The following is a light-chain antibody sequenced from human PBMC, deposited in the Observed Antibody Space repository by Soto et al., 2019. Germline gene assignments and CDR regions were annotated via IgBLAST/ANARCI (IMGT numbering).Light chain of an antibody. CDR3: QQYNDYSWT. V-gene: IGKV1-5*03. CDR1: QSISAW. Sequence: DIHMTQSPSTLYASVEESVSINLRASQSISAWLAWYQQKPGKAPRLLIYKASTLEIGVPSRFSGSGSGTEFTLTISSLQPDDVAIYYCQQYNDYSWTFGQGTKVDIK. J-gene: IGKJ1*01. CDR2: KAS.